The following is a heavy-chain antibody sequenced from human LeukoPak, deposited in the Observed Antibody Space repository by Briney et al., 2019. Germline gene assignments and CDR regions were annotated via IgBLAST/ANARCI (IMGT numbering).Heavy chain of an antibody. V-gene: IGHV3-9*01. CDR3: ARAGSV. J-gene: IGHJ4*02. Sequence: GGSLRLSCAASGFTFDDYAMHWVRQAPGKGLEWVSGISWNSGSIGYADSVKGRFTISRDNAKNSLYLQMNSLRAEDTAVYYCARAGSVGGQGTLVTVSS. CDR2: ISWNSGSI. CDR1: GFTFDDYA. D-gene: IGHD2-15*01.